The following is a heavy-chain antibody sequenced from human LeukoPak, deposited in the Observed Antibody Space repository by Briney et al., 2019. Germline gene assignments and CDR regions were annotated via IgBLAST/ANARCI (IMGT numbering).Heavy chain of an antibody. D-gene: IGHD3-10*01. CDR3: ARVGLITMVWGVIQNYYYYGMDV. Sequence: SETLSLTCAVYGGSFSGYYWSWIRQPPGKGLEWIGEINHSGSTNYNPSLKSRVTISVDTSKNQFSLKLSSVTAADTAVYYCARVGLITMVWGVIQNYYYYGMDVWGQGTTVTVSS. CDR1: GGSFSGYY. CDR2: INHSGST. V-gene: IGHV4-34*01. J-gene: IGHJ6*02.